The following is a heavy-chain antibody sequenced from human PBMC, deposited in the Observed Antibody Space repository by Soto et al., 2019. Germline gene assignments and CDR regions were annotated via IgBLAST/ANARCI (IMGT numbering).Heavy chain of an antibody. V-gene: IGHV3-30*18. Sequence: PGGSLRLSCAASGFSFSRYGIHWVRQAPGKGLEWVAVISYDESTTFYADSVKGRFTISRDNSKNTLFLQMNSLRPEDTAVYYSSKAMLGSYDSDAVDVWGQVTMVTVSS. J-gene: IGHJ3*01. CDR1: GFSFSRYG. CDR2: ISYDESTT. D-gene: IGHD5-18*01. CDR3: SKAMLGSYDSDAVDV.